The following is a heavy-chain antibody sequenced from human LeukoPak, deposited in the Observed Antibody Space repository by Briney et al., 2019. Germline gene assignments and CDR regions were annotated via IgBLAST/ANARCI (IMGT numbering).Heavy chain of an antibody. J-gene: IGHJ6*02. CDR2: INHSGST. CDR3: ATPPDYGDYYYGMDV. CDR1: GGSFSGYY. V-gene: IGHV4-34*01. D-gene: IGHD4-17*01. Sequence: SETLSLTCAVYGGSFSGYYWSWIRQPPGKGLEWIGEINHSGSTNYNPPLKSRVTISVDTSKNQFSLKLSSVTAADTAVYYCATPPDYGDYYYGMDVWGQGTTVTVSS.